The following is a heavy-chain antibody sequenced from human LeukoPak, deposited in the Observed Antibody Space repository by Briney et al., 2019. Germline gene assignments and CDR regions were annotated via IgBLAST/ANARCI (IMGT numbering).Heavy chain of an antibody. CDR2: IYTSGST. CDR3: ARDGYGDYAFGYYYYGMDV. V-gene: IGHV4-4*07. CDR1: GGSISSYY. Sequence: PSETLSHTCTVSGGSISSYYWSWIRQPAGEGLEWVERIYTSGSTHYHTSLRRRVTLSVDTSKNQFSLKLSSVTAGDAAVYYCARDGYGDYAFGYYYYGMDVWGQGTTVSVSS. D-gene: IGHD4-17*01. J-gene: IGHJ6*02.